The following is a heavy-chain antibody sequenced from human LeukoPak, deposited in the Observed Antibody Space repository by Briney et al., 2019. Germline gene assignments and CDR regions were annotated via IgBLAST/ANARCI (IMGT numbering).Heavy chain of an antibody. V-gene: IGHV1-69*06. CDR1: GGTFSSYA. CDR3: ARRDSGSNDAFDI. Sequence: SVKVSCKASGGTFSSYAISWVRQAPGQGLEWMGGIIPIFGTANYAQKFQGRVTITADKSTSTAYMELSSLRSEDTAVYYCARRDSGSNDAFDIWGQGTMVTVSS. J-gene: IGHJ3*02. CDR2: IIPIFGTA. D-gene: IGHD1-26*01.